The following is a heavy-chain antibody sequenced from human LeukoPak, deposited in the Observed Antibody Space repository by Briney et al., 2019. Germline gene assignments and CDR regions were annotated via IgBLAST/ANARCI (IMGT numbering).Heavy chain of an antibody. J-gene: IGHJ4*02. CDR2: IWYDGSNK. D-gene: IGHD3-16*01. V-gene: IGHV3-30*02. Sequence: GGSLRLSCAASGFTFSSYGMHWVRQAPGKGLEWVAVIWYDGSNKYYADFVKGRFTISRDNSKNTLYLQMNSLRAEDTAVYYCAKDGAHSNFDYWGQGTLVTVSS. CDR1: GFTFSSYG. CDR3: AKDGAHSNFDY.